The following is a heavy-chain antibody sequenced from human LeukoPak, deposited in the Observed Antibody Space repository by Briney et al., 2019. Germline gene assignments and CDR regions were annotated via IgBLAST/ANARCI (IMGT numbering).Heavy chain of an antibody. D-gene: IGHD3-22*01. CDR2: IYYSGST. Sequence: PSETLSLTCTVSGGSVSSYYWSWIRQPPGKGLEWIGYIYYSGSTNYNPSLKSRVTISVDTSKNQFSLKLSSVTAADTAVYYCAREVEYYYDSSGYPLRAFDIWGQGTMVTVS. V-gene: IGHV4-59*02. CDR1: GGSVSSYY. CDR3: AREVEYYYDSSGYPLRAFDI. J-gene: IGHJ3*02.